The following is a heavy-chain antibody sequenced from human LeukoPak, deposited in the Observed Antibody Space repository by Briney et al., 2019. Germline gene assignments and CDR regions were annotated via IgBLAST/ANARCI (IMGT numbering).Heavy chain of an antibody. CDR2: INHSGST. Sequence: SETLSLTCAVYGGSLSGYYWSWIRQPPGKGLEWIGEINHSGSTNYNPSLKSRVTISVDTSKNQFSLKLSSVTAADTAVYYCAGTRTRYYDILTGYFYWGQGTLVTVSS. CDR1: GGSLSGYY. J-gene: IGHJ4*02. D-gene: IGHD3-9*01. V-gene: IGHV4-34*01. CDR3: AGTRTRYYDILTGYFY.